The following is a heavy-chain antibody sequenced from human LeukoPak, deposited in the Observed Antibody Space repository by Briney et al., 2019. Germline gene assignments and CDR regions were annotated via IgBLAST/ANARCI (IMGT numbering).Heavy chain of an antibody. V-gene: IGHV3-23*01. CDR3: AVQYYYDSSGLRHFDY. CDR2: ISGSGGST. Sequence: GGSLRLSCTASGFTFGDYAMSWVRQAPGKGLEWVSAISGSGGSTYYADSVKGRFTISRDNSKNTLYLQMNSLRAEDTAVYYCAVQYYYDSSGLRHFDYWGQGTLVTVSS. D-gene: IGHD3-22*01. CDR1: GFTFGDYA. J-gene: IGHJ4*02.